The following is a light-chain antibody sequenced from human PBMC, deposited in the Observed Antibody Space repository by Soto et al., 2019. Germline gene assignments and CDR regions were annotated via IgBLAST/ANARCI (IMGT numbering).Light chain of an antibody. CDR1: QTVSSTS. CDR3: QQNGSSPRWT. V-gene: IGKV3-20*01. CDR2: GAS. J-gene: IGKJ1*01. Sequence: EIVLTQSPGTLSLSPGERATLSCRASQTVSSTSLACDQQKPDQAPRLLIYGASSRAAGIPGRFSGGGSGTDLSLTISRVEQEDVSVLYCQQNGSSPRWTFGQGTTVAIK.